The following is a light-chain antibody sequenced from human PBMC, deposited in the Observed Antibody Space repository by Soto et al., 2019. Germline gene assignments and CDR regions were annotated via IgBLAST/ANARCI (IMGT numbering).Light chain of an antibody. V-gene: IGKV1-39*01. CDR1: QTISTY. J-gene: IGKJ1*01. CDR2: GAS. Sequence: DIQMTQSPSPLSESVGDRVTITSRASQTISTYLNWYQQKPGKAPKLLIYGASSLQSGVPSRFSGSGSGTDFTLTISSLQPEDFGTYYCQQSFSTPRTFGQGTKVDIK. CDR3: QQSFSTPRT.